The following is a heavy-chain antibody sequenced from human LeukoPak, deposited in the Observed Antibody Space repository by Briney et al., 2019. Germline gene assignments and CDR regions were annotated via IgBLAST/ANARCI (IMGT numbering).Heavy chain of an antibody. CDR2: VIPFLGVA. J-gene: IGHJ4*02. Sequence: ASVKVSCKASGGPFSSYAISWGRQAPGQGREWMGRVIPFLGVANYAQKSQGRVTISADKSTSTAYMALSSLRSEDTAVYYCARGPIVVVTALDYCGQGTLVTVSS. V-gene: IGHV1-69*04. CDR3: ARGPIVVVTALDY. D-gene: IGHD2-21*02. CDR1: GGPFSSYA.